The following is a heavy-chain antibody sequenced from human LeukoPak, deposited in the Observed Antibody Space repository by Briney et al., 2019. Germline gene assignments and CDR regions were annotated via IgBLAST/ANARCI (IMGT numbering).Heavy chain of an antibody. D-gene: IGHD2-15*01. J-gene: IGHJ4*02. CDR2: ISYDGSSK. Sequence: GGSLRLSCAASGFTFSGYGMHWVRQAPGKGLEWVALISYDGSSKYYTDSLKGRFTISRDDSKNTLYLQMNSLRAEDTAVYYCAPFTYCSGGSCPGYWGQGTLVTVSS. CDR1: GFTFSGYG. V-gene: IGHV3-30*03. CDR3: APFTYCSGGSCPGY.